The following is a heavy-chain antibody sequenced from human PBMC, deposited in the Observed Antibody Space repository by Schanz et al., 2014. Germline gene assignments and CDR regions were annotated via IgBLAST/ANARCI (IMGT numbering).Heavy chain of an antibody. CDR2: INGNGGIT. D-gene: IGHD6-19*01. CDR3: AKDLIRGWSGFDY. CDR1: GFTFSTYA. Sequence: VQLLQSGGALVQPGGSLRLSCSASGFTFSTYAMSWVRQAPGKGLEWVSAINGNGGITYYADPVKGRFTISRDNAKNSLYLQMNSLRAEDTAVYYCAKDLIRGWSGFDYGGQGTLVTVSS. V-gene: IGHV3-23*01. J-gene: IGHJ4*02.